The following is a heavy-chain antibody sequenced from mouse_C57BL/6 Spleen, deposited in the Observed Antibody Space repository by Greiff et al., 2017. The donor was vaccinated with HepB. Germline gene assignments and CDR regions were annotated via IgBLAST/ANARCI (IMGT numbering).Heavy chain of an antibody. CDR3: ARDLFITTVVAPDY. CDR1: GFTFSSYA. J-gene: IGHJ2*01. V-gene: IGHV5-4*01. Sequence: VQLQQSGGGLVKPGGSLKLSCAASGFTFSSYAMSWVRQTPEKRLEWVATISDGGSYTYYPDNVKGRFTISRDNAKNNLYLQMSHLKSEDTAMYYCARDLFITTVVAPDYWGQGTTLTVSS. CDR2: ISDGGSYT. D-gene: IGHD1-1*01.